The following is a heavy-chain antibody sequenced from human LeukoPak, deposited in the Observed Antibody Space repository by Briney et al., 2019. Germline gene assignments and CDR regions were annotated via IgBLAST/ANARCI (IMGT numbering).Heavy chain of an antibody. J-gene: IGHJ6*03. CDR1: EGTFSSYA. CDR3: VSTVTTQGYYYYYMDV. CDR2: IIRIFGTA. D-gene: IGHD4-17*01. V-gene: IGHV1-69*01. Sequence: ASVKVFCKASEGTFSSYAISWVRQAPGQGLEWMGGIIRIFGTANYAQKFQGRVTITADESTSTAYMQLSSLRSEDTAVYYCVSTVTTQGYYYYYMDVWGKGTTVTISS.